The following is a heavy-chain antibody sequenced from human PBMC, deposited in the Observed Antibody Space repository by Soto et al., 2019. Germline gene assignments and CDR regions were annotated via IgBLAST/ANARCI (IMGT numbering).Heavy chain of an antibody. CDR2: MNPIRGNT. J-gene: IGHJ3*02. CDR3: ARAYYGDAFDI. D-gene: IGHD1-26*01. V-gene: IGHV1-69*08. Sequence: GASVKVSCKASGGTFSSYTISWVRQAPGQGLEWMGRMNPIRGNTNYAQKFQGRVTITRNTSTSTAYMELSSLRSEDTAVYYCARAYYGDAFDIWGQGTMVTVSS. CDR1: GGTFSSYT.